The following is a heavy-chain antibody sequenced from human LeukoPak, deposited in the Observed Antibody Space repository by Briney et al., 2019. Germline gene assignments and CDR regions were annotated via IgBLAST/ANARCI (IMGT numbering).Heavy chain of an antibody. J-gene: IGHJ5*02. CDR1: GFTFNNAW. CDR3: TTSGYSNTWGFDP. D-gene: IGHD6-13*01. Sequence: PGGSLRLSCAASGFTFNNAWMSWVRQAPGKGLEWVGRIKSKADGGTTDYAAPVKGRFTISRDDSKNTLYLQMNSLKTEDTAVYYCTTSGYSNTWGFDPWGQGTLVTVSS. V-gene: IGHV3-15*01. CDR2: IKSKADGGTT.